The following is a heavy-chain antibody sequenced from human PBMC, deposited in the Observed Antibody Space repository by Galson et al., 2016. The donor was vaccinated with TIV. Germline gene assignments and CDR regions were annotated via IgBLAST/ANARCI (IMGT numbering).Heavy chain of an antibody. D-gene: IGHD3-3*01. V-gene: IGHV4-30-4*08. Sequence: LSLTCTVFGDSISSGDYYWTWIRQPPGKGLEYIGYIFYSGRTSNNPSLQSRVSISVDRSRNEFSLKVSSLTVADTAVYYCARIFLPYYYAVDVWGLGTTVTVSS. CDR2: IFYSGRT. CDR3: ARIFLPYYYAVDV. CDR1: GDSISSGDYY. J-gene: IGHJ6*02.